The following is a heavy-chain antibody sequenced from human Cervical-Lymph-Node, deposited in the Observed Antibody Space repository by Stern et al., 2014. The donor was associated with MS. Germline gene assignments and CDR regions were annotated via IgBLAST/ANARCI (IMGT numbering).Heavy chain of an antibody. CDR1: GFAFSYSA. CDR3: AKELRPNDY. J-gene: IGHJ4*02. V-gene: IGHV3-23*04. Sequence: VQLVQSGGGLVQPGGSLRLSCVVSGFAFSYSAMTWVRQAPGKGLEWVSSISADGGDTLYADSVKGRFTIFRDTSENTLYLQMNTLRAEDTAVYYCAKELRPNDYWGQGTLVTVSS. CDR2: ISADGGDT.